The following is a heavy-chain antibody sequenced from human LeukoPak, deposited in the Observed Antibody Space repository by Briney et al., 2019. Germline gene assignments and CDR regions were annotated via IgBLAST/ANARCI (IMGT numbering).Heavy chain of an antibody. CDR2: IYNSGIT. Sequence: PSETLSLTCTVSGGSVSSHSWSWIRQPPGKGLEWIGYIYNSGITNYNPSLKSRVTMSVDTSKNQFSLMLRSVTAADTAVYYCARDHLPAGAPGYYMDVWGKGTTVTVSS. V-gene: IGHV4-59*02. J-gene: IGHJ6*03. CDR1: GGSVSSHS. CDR3: ARDHLPAGAPGYYMDV. D-gene: IGHD4/OR15-4a*01.